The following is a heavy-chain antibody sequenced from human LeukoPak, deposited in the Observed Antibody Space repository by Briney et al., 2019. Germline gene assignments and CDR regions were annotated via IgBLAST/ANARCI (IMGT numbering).Heavy chain of an antibody. J-gene: IGHJ4*02. V-gene: IGHV3-30*04. CDR3: ARDYSWLVQFDY. CDR1: GFTFSNYA. Sequence: GGSLRLSCAASGFTFSNYAMHWVRQAPGKGLEWVGLISYGGSAKYYADSVKGRFTISRDNSKNTLFLQMNSLRGEDTAVYYCARDYSWLVQFDYWGQGILVTVSS. CDR2: ISYGGSAK. D-gene: IGHD6-19*01.